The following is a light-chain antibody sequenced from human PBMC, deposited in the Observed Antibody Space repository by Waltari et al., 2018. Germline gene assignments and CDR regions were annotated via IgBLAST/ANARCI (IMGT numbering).Light chain of an antibody. CDR2: DVS. CDR1: SNDVGGYNS. CDR3: SSQSSNDVVL. V-gene: IGLV2-14*01. Sequence: QSALTQPASVSGSPGQSVTIFCAGTSNDVGGYNSVSWYQEHPGQAPRVIIYDVSDRRSGVSDRFSVSKSGNTASLTISGLQAEDEADYYCSSQSSNDVVLFGGGTKLTVL. J-gene: IGLJ2*01.